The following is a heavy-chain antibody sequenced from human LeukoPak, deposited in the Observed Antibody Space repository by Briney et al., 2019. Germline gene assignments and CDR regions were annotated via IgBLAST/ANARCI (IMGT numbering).Heavy chain of an antibody. J-gene: IGHJ3*02. CDR2: IYTSGST. V-gene: IGHV4-4*07. CDR1: GGSISSYY. CDR3: ARGQSIAARLDDAFDI. D-gene: IGHD6-6*01. Sequence: SETLSLTCTVSGGSISSYYWSWIRQPAGKGLEWIGRIYTSGSTNYNPSLKSRVTMSVDTSKNQFSLKLSSVTATDTAVYYCARGQSIAARLDDAFDIWGQGTMVTVSS.